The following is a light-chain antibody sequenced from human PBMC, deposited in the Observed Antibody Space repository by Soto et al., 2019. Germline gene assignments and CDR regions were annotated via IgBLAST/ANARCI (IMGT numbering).Light chain of an antibody. J-gene: IGKJ2*01. V-gene: IGKV1-5*03. CDR3: QQYNSYPYT. Sequence: DIQMTQSPSILSASVGDGDTIACRASQSVTLWLTWYQQKPGKAPKLLLYKASTLESGVPSRFSGNGSETDFPLTITSLQPDDIGTYYCQQYNSYPYTFGQGTKLEIK. CDR1: QSVTLW. CDR2: KAS.